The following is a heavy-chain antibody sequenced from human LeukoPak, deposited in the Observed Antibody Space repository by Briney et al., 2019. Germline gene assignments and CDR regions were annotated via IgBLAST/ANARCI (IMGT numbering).Heavy chain of an antibody. CDR1: GFTFSSYG. CDR3: ARGGGDYYDSSGCYRRFDY. CDR2: IWYDGSNK. J-gene: IGHJ4*02. D-gene: IGHD3-22*01. Sequence: GGSLRLSCAASGFTFSSYGMHWVRQAPGKGLEWVAVIWYDGSNKYYADSVKGRFTISRDNSKNTLYLQMNSLRAEDTAVYYCARGGGDYYDSSGCYRRFDYWGQGTLVTVSS. V-gene: IGHV3-33*08.